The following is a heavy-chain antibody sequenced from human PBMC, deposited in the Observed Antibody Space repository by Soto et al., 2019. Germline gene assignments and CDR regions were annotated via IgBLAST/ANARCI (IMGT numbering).Heavy chain of an antibody. Sequence: SETLSLTCPASGGSISNYYRHWIRQPPGKGLGWIGYIYYNGSTNYNPSLKSPVTISVNTSKNRSSLKLSSVTAADTAVYYCAKTQAKYCSRPTCSLDFWGQGTLVTVSS. CDR1: GGSISNYY. D-gene: IGHD2-2*01. CDR3: AKTQAKYCSRPTCSLDF. CDR2: IYYNGST. J-gene: IGHJ4*02. V-gene: IGHV4-59*01.